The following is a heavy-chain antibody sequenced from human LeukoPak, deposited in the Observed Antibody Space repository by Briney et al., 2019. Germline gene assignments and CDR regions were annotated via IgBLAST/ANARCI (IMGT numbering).Heavy chain of an antibody. V-gene: IGHV3-23*01. CDR3: AKFNSSWYWVFDH. J-gene: IGHJ4*02. CDR1: GFTFSDYA. CDR2: ISGSGGST. Sequence: GGSLRLSCAASGFTFSDYAMSWVRQAPGKGLEWVSAISGSGGSTYYADSEKGRFTISRDKSKNTLYMQMNSLRAEDTAVYYCAKFNSSWYWVFDHWGQGTLVTVSS. D-gene: IGHD6-13*01.